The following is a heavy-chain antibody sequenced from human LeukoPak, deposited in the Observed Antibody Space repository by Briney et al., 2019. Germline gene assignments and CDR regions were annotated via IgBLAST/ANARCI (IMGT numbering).Heavy chain of an antibody. J-gene: IGHJ4*02. CDR3: ARGRGYGDQRGSYYFDY. V-gene: IGHV4-34*01. CDR2: INHSGST. D-gene: IGHD4-17*01. CDR1: GGSFSGYY. Sequence: PSETLSLTCAVYGGSFSGYYWSWIRQPPGKGLEWIGEINHSGSTNYNPSLKSRVTISVDTSKNQFSLKLSSVTAADTAVYYCARGRGYGDQRGSYYFDYWGQGTLVTVSS.